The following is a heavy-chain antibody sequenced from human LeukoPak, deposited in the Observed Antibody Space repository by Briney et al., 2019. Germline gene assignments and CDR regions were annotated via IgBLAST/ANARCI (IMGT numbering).Heavy chain of an antibody. J-gene: IGHJ4*02. CDR3: ARQGSGSYYNRGYYFDY. CDR2: IYHSGST. Sequence: PSETLSLTCTVSGGSISSSSYYWGWIRQPPGKGLEWIGSIYHSGSTYYNPSLKSRVTISVDTSKNQFSLKLSSVTAADTAVYYCARQGSGSYYNRGYYFDYWGQGTLVTVSS. D-gene: IGHD3-10*01. CDR1: GGSISSSSYY. V-gene: IGHV4-39*01.